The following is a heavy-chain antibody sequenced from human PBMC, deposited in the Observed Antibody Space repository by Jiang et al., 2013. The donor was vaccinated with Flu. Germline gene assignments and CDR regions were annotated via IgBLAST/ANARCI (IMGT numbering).Heavy chain of an antibody. Sequence: QLLESGGGLVQPGGSLRLSCATSGFTFSSYEMNWVRQAPGRGLEWVSYISGSGSTAHYADPVKGRFTISRDNAKNSLFLQMNSLTVEDTAVYYCARDPLAPQPEDEYGMDVWGQGTTVTVSS. J-gene: IGHJ6*02. D-gene: IGHD5-24*01. CDR3: ARDPLAPQPEDEYGMDV. CDR1: GFTFSSYE. CDR2: ISGSGSTA. V-gene: IGHV3-48*03.